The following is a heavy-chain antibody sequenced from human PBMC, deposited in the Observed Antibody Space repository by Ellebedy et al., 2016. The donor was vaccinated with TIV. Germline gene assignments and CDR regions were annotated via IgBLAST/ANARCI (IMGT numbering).Heavy chain of an antibody. J-gene: IGHJ3*02. V-gene: IGHV3-7*01. D-gene: IGHD2-15*01. Sequence: PGGSLRLSCAASGFTISRHWMSWVRQGPGKGLEWVANINQDGGEKNYVYSVRGRFTISRDNAKNSLYLQMNSLRAEDTAVYYCGRLIGGTCQCAFDIWGQGTMVTVSS. CDR1: GFTISRHW. CDR3: GRLIGGTCQCAFDI. CDR2: INQDGGEK.